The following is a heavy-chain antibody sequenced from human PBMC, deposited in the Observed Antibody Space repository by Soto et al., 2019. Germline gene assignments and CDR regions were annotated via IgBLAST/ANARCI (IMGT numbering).Heavy chain of an antibody. V-gene: IGHV3-64*02. CDR2: ISRSGERT. CDR1: GFTFSSDN. D-gene: IGHD2-15*01. Sequence: EVQLVESGEGLVQPGGSLRLSCAASGFTFSSDNIHWIRQAPGKGLEFVSAISRSGERTYYADSVKGRVTITRDNSKIAVWLPIGSLRPEDMAVYYCARARCSSGQWYEFDDWGRGALVTVSS. CDR3: ARARCSSGQWYEFDD. J-gene: IGHJ4*02.